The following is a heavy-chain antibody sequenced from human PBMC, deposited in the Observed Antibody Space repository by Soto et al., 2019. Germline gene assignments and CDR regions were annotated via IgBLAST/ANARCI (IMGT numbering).Heavy chain of an antibody. J-gene: IGHJ6*02. CDR3: ARSVPAKTYYYGMDV. D-gene: IGHD2-2*01. Sequence: ASVKVSCKASGYTFTSYDINWVRQATGQGLEWMGWMNPNSGNTGYAQKFQGRVTMTRNTSISTAYMELSSLRSEDTAVYYCARSVPAKTYYYGMDVWGQGTTVTVSS. V-gene: IGHV1-8*01. CDR2: MNPNSGNT. CDR1: GYTFTSYD.